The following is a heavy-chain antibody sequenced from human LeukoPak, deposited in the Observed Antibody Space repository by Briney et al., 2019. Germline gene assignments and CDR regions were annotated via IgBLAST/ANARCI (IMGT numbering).Heavy chain of an antibody. D-gene: IGHD2-15*01. CDR3: TTYRYCSGGSCYAGWFDP. CDR2: IKSKTDGGTT. CDR1: GFTFSSYA. J-gene: IGHJ5*02. Sequence: GGSLRLSCAASGFTFSSYAMSWVRQAPGKGLEWVGRIKSKTDGGTTDYAAPVKGRFTISRDDSKNTLYLQMNSLKTEDTAVYYCTTYRYCSGGSCYAGWFDPWGQGTLVTVSS. V-gene: IGHV3-15*01.